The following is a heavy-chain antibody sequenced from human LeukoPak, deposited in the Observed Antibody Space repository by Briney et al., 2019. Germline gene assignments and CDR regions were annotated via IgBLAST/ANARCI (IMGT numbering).Heavy chain of an antibody. CDR1: GYTFTSYY. Sequence: ASVKVSCKAPGYTFTSYYIHWVRQAPGQGLEWMGWINPNSGGTNYAQKFQGRVTMTIDTSISTAYMELSRLKSDDTAVYYCARDPGGVNIPRYYFYMDVWGKGTTVTISS. D-gene: IGHD3-16*01. CDR2: INPNSGGT. CDR3: ARDPGGVNIPRYYFYMDV. V-gene: IGHV1-2*02. J-gene: IGHJ6*03.